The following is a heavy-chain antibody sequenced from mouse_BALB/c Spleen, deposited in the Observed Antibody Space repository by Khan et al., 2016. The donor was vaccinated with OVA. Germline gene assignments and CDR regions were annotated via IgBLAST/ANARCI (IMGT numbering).Heavy chain of an antibody. Sequence: VQLKESGGDLVKPGGSLKFSCAASGFTFSSYSMSWVRKTPDKRLEWVATISTGGDYTYYSDNVKGRFTISRENAKNTLYLQMTSLKSEDTAGYYCASHLTGSFAYWGQGTLVTVSA. V-gene: IGHV5-6*01. CDR1: GFTFSSYS. J-gene: IGHJ3*01. CDR2: ISTGGDYT. D-gene: IGHD4-1*01. CDR3: ASHLTGSFAY.